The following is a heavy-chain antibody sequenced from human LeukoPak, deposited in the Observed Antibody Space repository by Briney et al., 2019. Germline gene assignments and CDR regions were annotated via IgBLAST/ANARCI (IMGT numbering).Heavy chain of an antibody. J-gene: IGHJ2*01. CDR3: ASRTDSSGYLWYFDL. Sequence: PSETLSLTCTVSGGSISSYYWSWIRQPPGKGLEWIGYIYYSGSTNYNPSLKSRVTISVDTSKNQFSLKLSSVTAADTAVYYCASRTDSSGYLWYFDLWGRGTLVTVSS. V-gene: IGHV4-59*01. D-gene: IGHD3-22*01. CDR1: GGSISSYY. CDR2: IYYSGST.